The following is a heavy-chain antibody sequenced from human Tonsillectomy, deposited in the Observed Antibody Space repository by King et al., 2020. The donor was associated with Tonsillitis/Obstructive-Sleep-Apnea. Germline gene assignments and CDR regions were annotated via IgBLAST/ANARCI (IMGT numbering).Heavy chain of an antibody. Sequence: QLVQSGGGVVQPGRSLRLSCAASGFTFSSYGMHWVRQAPGKGLEWVAVIWYDGSNKYYADSVKGRFTISRDNSKNTLYLQMNSLRAEDTAVYYCARVVVPADHYDVWSGYYTNYYYYYYMDVWGKGTTVTVSS. CDR2: IWYDGSNK. CDR3: ARVVVPADHYDVWSGYYTNYYYYYYMDV. J-gene: IGHJ6*03. V-gene: IGHV3-33*01. D-gene: IGHD3-3*01. CDR1: GFTFSSYG.